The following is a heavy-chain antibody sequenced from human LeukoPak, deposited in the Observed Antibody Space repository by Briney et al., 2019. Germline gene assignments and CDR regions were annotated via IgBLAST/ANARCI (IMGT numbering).Heavy chain of an antibody. D-gene: IGHD2-21*02. CDR1: GYTFTSYY. Sequence: ASVKVSCKASGYTFTSYYMHWVRQAPGQGLEWMGIINPSGGSTSYAQKFQGGVTMTRDTSTSTVYMELSSLRSEDTAVYYCARDFLAYCGGDCYSHDWFDPWGQGTLVTVSS. CDR3: ARDFLAYCGGDCYSHDWFDP. J-gene: IGHJ5*02. CDR2: INPSGGST. V-gene: IGHV1-46*01.